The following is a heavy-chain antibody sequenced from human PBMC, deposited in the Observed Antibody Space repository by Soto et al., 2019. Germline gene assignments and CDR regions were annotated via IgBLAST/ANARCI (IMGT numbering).Heavy chain of an antibody. V-gene: IGHV1-18*01. D-gene: IGHD2-2*01. J-gene: IGHJ4*02. CDR3: AREASVLIPAAQPSRFDS. CDR2: ISPYSGCT. Sequence: GASVKVSCKGFGYSFMKYGINWVRQAPGQGLEWVGWISPYSGCTHSAQKFHGRLTLTTDTAASTAYMELRILRSADTALYYCAREASVLIPAAQPSRFDSWGQGTLVTVSS. CDR1: GYSFMKYG.